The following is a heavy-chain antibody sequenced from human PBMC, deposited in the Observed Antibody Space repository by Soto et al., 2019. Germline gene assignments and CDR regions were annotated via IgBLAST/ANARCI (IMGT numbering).Heavy chain of an antibody. Sequence: EVQLLESGGGLVQPGGSLRLSCAASGLTFSSYAMNWVRQAPGKGLEWVAGISGSGGSPYYADSVKVRFTSSRDNSKSTLYLQMNSLRAEDTAVYYCAKGGGCSGGSCHLNWFDPWGQGTLVTVSS. V-gene: IGHV3-23*01. J-gene: IGHJ5*02. CDR2: ISGSGGSP. CDR1: GLTFSSYA. CDR3: AKGGGCSGGSCHLNWFDP. D-gene: IGHD2-15*01.